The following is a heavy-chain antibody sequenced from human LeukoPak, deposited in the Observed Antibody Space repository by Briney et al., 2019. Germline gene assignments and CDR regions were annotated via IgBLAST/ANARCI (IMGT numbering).Heavy chain of an antibody. D-gene: IGHD3-16*01. CDR2: ISSSSSYI. V-gene: IGHV3-21*01. CDR3: ARERAGERPRPLLNYYYMDV. J-gene: IGHJ6*03. CDR1: GFTLSSYE. Sequence: GGSLRLSCTASGFTLSSYEMSWIRQAPGKGLEWVSSISSSSSYIYYADSVKGRFTISRDNAKNSLYLQMNSLRAEDTAVYYCARERAGERPRPLLNYYYMDVWGKGTTVTISS.